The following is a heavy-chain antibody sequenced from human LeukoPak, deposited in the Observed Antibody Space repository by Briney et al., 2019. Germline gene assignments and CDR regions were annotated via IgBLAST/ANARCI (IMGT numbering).Heavy chain of an antibody. J-gene: IGHJ4*02. CDR3: ARDPPGIAASVSGG. Sequence: PGGSLRLSCKASGFTVSNNYMNWVRQAPGKGLEWVALIYSGGTTNYADSVKGRFTISRDNSTNTLYLQMTNVRVEDTDVYYCARDPPGIAASVSGGWGQGTLVTVSS. D-gene: IGHD6-13*01. CDR1: GFTVSNNY. CDR2: IYSGGTT. V-gene: IGHV3-53*01.